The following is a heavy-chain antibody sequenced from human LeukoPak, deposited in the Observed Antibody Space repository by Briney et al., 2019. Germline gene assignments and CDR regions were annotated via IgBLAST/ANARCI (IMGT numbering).Heavy chain of an antibody. Sequence: ASVKVSCKASGYTFTSYGISWVRQAPGQGLEWMGWISAYNGDTNYAQKLQGRVTMTTDTSTSTAYMELRSLRSDDTAVHYCARDSYCSSTSCYPYYFDYWSQGTLVTVSS. D-gene: IGHD2-2*01. J-gene: IGHJ4*02. CDR1: GYTFTSYG. CDR3: ARDSYCSSTSCYPYYFDY. V-gene: IGHV1-18*01. CDR2: ISAYNGDT.